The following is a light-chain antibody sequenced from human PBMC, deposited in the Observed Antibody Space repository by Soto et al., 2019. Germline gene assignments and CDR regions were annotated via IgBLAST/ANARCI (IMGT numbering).Light chain of an antibody. CDR2: EVS. Sequence: QSVLTQSASVSGSPGQSITISCTGTSSDVGGYNYVSWYQHHPGTAPNLIIYEVSNRPSGVSIRFSGSKSGNTASLTISGLQAEDEADYYGTSYTTTSPLVFGGGTKLTVL. J-gene: IGLJ3*02. V-gene: IGLV2-14*01. CDR1: SSDVGGYNY. CDR3: TSYTTTSPLV.